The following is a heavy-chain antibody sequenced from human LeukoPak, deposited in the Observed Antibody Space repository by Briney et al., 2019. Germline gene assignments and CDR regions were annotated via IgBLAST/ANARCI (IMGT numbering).Heavy chain of an antibody. CDR3: ARENCSSTSCDGDFDY. CDR1: GYTFTGYY. CDR2: INPNSGGT. J-gene: IGHJ4*02. V-gene: IGHV1-2*02. Sequence: ASVKVSCKASGYTFTGYYMHWVRQAPGQGLEWMGWINPNSGGTNYAQKFQGRVTMTRDTSISTAYMELSRLRSDDTAVYYCARENCSSTSCDGDFDYWGQGTLVTVSS. D-gene: IGHD2-2*01.